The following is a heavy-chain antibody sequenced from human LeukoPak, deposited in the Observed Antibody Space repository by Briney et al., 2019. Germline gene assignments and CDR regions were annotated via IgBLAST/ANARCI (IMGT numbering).Heavy chain of an antibody. J-gene: IGHJ4*02. Sequence: PGGSLRLSCAASGFTFSSYAMSWVRQAPGKGLEWVSAISGSGGSTYYADSVKGRFTISRDNSKNTLYLQMNSLRAEDTAVYYCAKDLVRTYSSSSRLTPGTFDYWGQGTLVTVSS. D-gene: IGHD6-6*01. CDR2: ISGSGGST. CDR3: AKDLVRTYSSSSRLTPGTFDY. V-gene: IGHV3-23*01. CDR1: GFTFSSYA.